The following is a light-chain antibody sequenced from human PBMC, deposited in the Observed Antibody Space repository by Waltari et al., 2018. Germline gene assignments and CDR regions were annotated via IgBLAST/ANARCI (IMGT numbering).Light chain of an antibody. CDR3: QHGYSIPWT. Sequence: DIQMAQSPSSLSASVGDRVTITCQASQGITNILAWYQQKPGKVAKLLIYKASILQSGVTSMFSGSGSGTDFTLTISSLQPEDFQTYYCQHGYSIPWTFGQGTKVEIK. CDR1: QGITNI. CDR2: KAS. J-gene: IGKJ1*01. V-gene: IGKV1-NL1*01.